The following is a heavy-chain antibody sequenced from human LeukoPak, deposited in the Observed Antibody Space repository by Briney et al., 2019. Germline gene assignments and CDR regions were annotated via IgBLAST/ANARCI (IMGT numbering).Heavy chain of an antibody. CDR3: ARDGWFGDYNWFDP. Sequence: PGGSLRLSCAASGFTFSSYSMTWVRQAPGKGLEWVSSISSSSSYIYYADSVKGRFTISRDNAKNSLYLQMNSLRAEDTAVYYCARDGWFGDYNWFDPWGQGTLVTVSS. J-gene: IGHJ5*02. V-gene: IGHV3-21*01. CDR1: GFTFSSYS. D-gene: IGHD3-10*01. CDR2: ISSSSSYI.